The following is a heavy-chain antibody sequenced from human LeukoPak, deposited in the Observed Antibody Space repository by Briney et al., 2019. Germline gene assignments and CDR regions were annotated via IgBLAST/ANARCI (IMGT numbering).Heavy chain of an antibody. CDR2: ISAYNGNT. Sequence: DSVKVSCTASGYTFTSYGISWVRQPPGQGLEWMGWISAYNGNTNYAQKLQGRVTMTTDTSTSTAYMELRSLRSDDTAVYYCASSIAVAGSADYFDYWGQGTLVTVSS. D-gene: IGHD6-19*01. CDR1: GYTFTSYG. J-gene: IGHJ4*02. V-gene: IGHV1-18*04. CDR3: ASSIAVAGSADYFDY.